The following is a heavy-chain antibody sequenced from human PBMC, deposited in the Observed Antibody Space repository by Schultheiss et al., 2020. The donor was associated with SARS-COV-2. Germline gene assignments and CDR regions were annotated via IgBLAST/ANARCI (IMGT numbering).Heavy chain of an antibody. J-gene: IGHJ4*02. CDR1: GFTFSSYT. Sequence: GGSLRLSCAASGFTFSSYTMNWVRQAPGKGLEWVSAISGSGGSTYYADSVKGRFTISRDNSKNTLYLQMNSLRAEDTAVYYCAKETSLSDIVVVPAAIDYWGQGTLVTVSS. CDR3: AKETSLSDIVVVPAAIDY. V-gene: IGHV3-23*01. CDR2: ISGSGGST. D-gene: IGHD2-2*02.